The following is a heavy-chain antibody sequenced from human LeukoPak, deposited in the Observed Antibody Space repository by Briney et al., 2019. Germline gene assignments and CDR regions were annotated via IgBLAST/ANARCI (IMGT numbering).Heavy chain of an antibody. Sequence: ASVKVSCKASGGTFSSYAISWVRQAPGQGLEWMGWISAYNGNTNYAQKLQGRVTMTTDTSTSTAYMELRSLRSDDTAVYYCARSGLRDWFDPWGQGTLVTVSS. D-gene: IGHD4-17*01. V-gene: IGHV1-18*01. J-gene: IGHJ5*02. CDR3: ARSGLRDWFDP. CDR1: GGTFSSYA. CDR2: ISAYNGNT.